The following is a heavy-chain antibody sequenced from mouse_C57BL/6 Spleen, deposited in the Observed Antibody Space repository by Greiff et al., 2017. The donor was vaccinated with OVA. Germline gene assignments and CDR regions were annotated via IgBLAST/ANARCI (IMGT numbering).Heavy chain of an antibody. D-gene: IGHD1-1*01. CDR3: ARSITTVVPFDY. Sequence: VQLQQSGPELVKPGASVKISCKASGYTFTDYYMNWVKQSHGKSLEWIGDINPNNGGTSYNQKFKGKATLTVDKSSSTAYIELRSLTSEDSAVYYCARSITTVVPFDYWGQGTTLTVSS. CDR1: GYTFTDYY. V-gene: IGHV1-26*01. J-gene: IGHJ2*01. CDR2: INPNNGGT.